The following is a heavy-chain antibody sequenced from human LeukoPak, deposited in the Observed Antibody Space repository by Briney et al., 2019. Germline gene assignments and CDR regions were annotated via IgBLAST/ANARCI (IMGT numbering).Heavy chain of an antibody. D-gene: IGHD5-18*01. CDR3: ARVPAIQLWLYSWLDP. J-gene: IGHJ5*02. CDR2: IIPIFGTA. V-gene: IGHV1-69*13. Sequence: ASVKVSCKASGGTFSSYAISWVRQAPGQGLEWMGGIIPIFGTANYAQKFQGRVTITADESTSTAYMELSSLRSDDAAVYYCARVPAIQLWLYSWLDPWGQGTLVTVSS. CDR1: GGTFSSYA.